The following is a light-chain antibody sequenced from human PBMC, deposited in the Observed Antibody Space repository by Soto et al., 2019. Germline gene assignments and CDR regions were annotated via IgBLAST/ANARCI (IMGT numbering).Light chain of an antibody. CDR3: QQIKDYPGGT. CDR2: AAS. J-gene: IGKJ2*02. CDR1: HDISSN. V-gene: IGKV1-9*01. Sequence: DIQLTQSPSFLSASVGDRVTITCRASHDISSNLAWYQQKPGKAPKLLIYAASTLQSGVPSRFSGSGSGTEYTVTISSLQPEDFATYYCQQIKDYPGGTFGQGTKLEIK.